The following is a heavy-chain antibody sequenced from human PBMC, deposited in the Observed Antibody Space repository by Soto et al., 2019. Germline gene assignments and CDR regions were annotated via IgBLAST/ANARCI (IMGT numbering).Heavy chain of an antibody. CDR2: IDWDDDK. CDR3: ARIQAARGYDYYYGMDV. CDR1: GFSLSTSGMC. V-gene: IGHV2-70*01. D-gene: IGHD5-12*01. J-gene: IGHJ6*02. Sequence: KSGPTLVNPTQTLTLTCTFSGFSLSTSGMCVSWIRQPPGKALEWLALIDWDDDKYYSTSLKTRLTISKDTSKNQVVLTMTNMDPVDTATYYCARIQAARGYDYYYGMDVWGQGTTVTVSS.